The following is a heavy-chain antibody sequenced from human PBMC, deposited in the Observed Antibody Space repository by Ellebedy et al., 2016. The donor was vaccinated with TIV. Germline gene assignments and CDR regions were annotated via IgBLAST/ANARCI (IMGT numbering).Heavy chain of an antibody. Sequence: GGSLRLSCAAYGFSFRSYWMSWVRQAPGKGLEWVANMNQDGSDKYYVDSVKGRFTISRDYAGNSLFLQMNSLGAEDTAVYYCARAIYGASYLWGRGTLVTVSS. V-gene: IGHV3-7*01. D-gene: IGHD4-17*01. CDR2: MNQDGSDK. J-gene: IGHJ2*01. CDR3: ARAIYGASYL. CDR1: GFSFRSYW.